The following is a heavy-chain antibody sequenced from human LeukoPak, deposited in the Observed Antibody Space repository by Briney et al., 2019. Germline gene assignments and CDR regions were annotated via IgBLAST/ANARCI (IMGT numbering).Heavy chain of an antibody. D-gene: IGHD3-3*01. CDR1: GVSFSGYH. CDR3: ARSLNYDFWSGYYVRPEYYYGMDV. Sequence: PSETLSLTCAVYGVSFSGYHWRWLPPPPGKGLEGLGNINHSGSKNQHPSLKSRVTISVDTSKNQFSLKLSSVTAADTAVYYCARSLNYDFWSGYYVRPEYYYGMDVWGQGTTVTVSS. CDR2: INHSGSK. V-gene: IGHV4-34*01. J-gene: IGHJ6*02.